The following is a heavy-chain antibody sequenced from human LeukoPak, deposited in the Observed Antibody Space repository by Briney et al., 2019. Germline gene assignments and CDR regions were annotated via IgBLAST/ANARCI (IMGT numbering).Heavy chain of an antibody. V-gene: IGHV4-34*01. J-gene: IGHJ4*02. CDR1: GGPLSYYY. Sequence: SETLSLTCAVYGGPLSYYYWSWIRQPPEKGLEWIGEINRSGSTNYNPSLKSRVSISVDTSKNQFSLKLSSVTAADTAVYYCARGGFYCGDDCYVDYWGQGTLATVSS. CDR2: INRSGST. CDR3: ARGGFYCGDDCYVDY. D-gene: IGHD2-21*02.